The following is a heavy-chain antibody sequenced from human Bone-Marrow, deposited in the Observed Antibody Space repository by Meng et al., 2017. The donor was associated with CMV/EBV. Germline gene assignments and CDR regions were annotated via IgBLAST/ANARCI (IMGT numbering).Heavy chain of an antibody. J-gene: IGHJ6*02. CDR1: GFNFSSYG. CDR3: AKGSGYYRGGNVMDV. V-gene: IGHV3-33*03. CDR2: IWYDGSNE. Sequence: GESLKISCAASGFNFSSYGMDWVRQAPGKGLEWVAIIWYDGSNEYYADSVKGRFTISRDKVRNTLYLQMNSLRVEDTAVYYCAKGSGYYRGGNVMDVWGQGNTVNFSS. D-gene: IGHD3-3*01.